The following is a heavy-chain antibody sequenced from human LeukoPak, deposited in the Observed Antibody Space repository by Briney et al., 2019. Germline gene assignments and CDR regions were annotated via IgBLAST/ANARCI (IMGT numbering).Heavy chain of an antibody. Sequence: ASVNVSFKASGYTFTDYYMDWVRQAPGQGREGMGWINPNTGGTNYAQMFQGRVTMTRDTSISTAYMELTGLRYDDTAVYFCARKGGPRVNAFDIWGQGTMVTVSS. CDR2: INPNTGGT. CDR3: ARKGGPRVNAFDI. V-gene: IGHV1-2*02. CDR1: GYTFTDYY. J-gene: IGHJ3*02. D-gene: IGHD1-14*01.